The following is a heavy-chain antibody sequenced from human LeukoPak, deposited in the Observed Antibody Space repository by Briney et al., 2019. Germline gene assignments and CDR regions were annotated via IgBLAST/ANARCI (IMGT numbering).Heavy chain of an antibody. CDR2: IYYSGST. Sequence: SETLSLTCTVSGGSISSRSYYWGWIRQPPGKGLEWIGSIYYSGSTYYNPSLKSRVTISVDTSKNQFSLKLSSVTAADTAVYYCARDRVATILSTLHNWFDPWGQGTLVTVSS. V-gene: IGHV4-39*07. CDR3: ARDRVATILSTLHNWFDP. CDR1: GGSISSRSYY. J-gene: IGHJ5*02. D-gene: IGHD5-12*01.